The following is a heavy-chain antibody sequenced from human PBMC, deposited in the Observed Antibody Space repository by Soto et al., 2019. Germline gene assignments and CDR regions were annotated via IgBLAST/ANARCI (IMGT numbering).Heavy chain of an antibody. Sequence: SETLSLTCTVSGGSISSYYWSWIRQPPGKGLEWIGYIYYSGSTNYNPSLKSRVTISVDTSKNQFSLKLSSVTAADTAVYYCARVTEYDPYYYGMDVWGQGTTVTVSS. V-gene: IGHV4-59*01. D-gene: IGHD3-3*01. CDR3: ARVTEYDPYYYGMDV. CDR2: IYYSGST. CDR1: GGSISSYY. J-gene: IGHJ6*02.